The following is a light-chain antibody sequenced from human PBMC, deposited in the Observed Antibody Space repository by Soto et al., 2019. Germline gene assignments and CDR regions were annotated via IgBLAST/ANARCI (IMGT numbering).Light chain of an antibody. CDR1: QDISTA. J-gene: IGKJ5*01. CDR2: GAS. CDR3: HQFNNPIT. V-gene: IGKV1D-13*01. Sequence: AIQLTQSPSSLSASVRASVTITCRASQDISTALAWYQQKPGKPPNVLIYGASTLENGVPSRFIGSGSGTDFTLTISSLLPEDVATYYCHQFNNPITFGQGTRLEIK.